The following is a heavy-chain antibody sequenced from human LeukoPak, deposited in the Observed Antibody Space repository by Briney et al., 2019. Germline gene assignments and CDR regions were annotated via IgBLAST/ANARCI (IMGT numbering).Heavy chain of an antibody. CDR3: VRYCSSTTCYTRAVDY. J-gene: IGHJ4*02. CDR2: IYHSGSA. D-gene: IGHD2-2*02. V-gene: IGHV4-38-2*02. CDR1: GYSITSGYN. Sequence: SETLSLTCTVFGYSITSGYNWAWIRQPPGKVLEWIGSIYHSGSAYYNPSLKSRVTISVDTSKNQFSLKLSSVTAADTAVYYCVRYCSSTTCYTRAVDYWGQGTLVTVSS.